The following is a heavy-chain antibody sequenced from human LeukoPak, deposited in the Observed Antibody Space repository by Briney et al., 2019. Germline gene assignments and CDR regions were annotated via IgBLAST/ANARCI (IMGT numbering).Heavy chain of an antibody. CDR2: IITIFGTA. CDR3: AREGGDYYDSSGYYRGLLDY. CDR1: GGTFSSYA. V-gene: IGHV1-69*13. J-gene: IGHJ4*02. D-gene: IGHD3-22*01. Sequence: SVKVSCKASGGTFSSYAISWVRQAPGQGLEWMGGIITIFGTAKYAQKFQGRVTITADESTCTAYMELSSLGSEDTAVYYCAREGGDYYDSSGYYRGLLDYWGQGTLVTVSS.